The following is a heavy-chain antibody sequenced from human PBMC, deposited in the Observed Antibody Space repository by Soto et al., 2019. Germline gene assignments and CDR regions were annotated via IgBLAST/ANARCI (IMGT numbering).Heavy chain of an antibody. CDR3: ARDDQQWLVPVIY. V-gene: IGHV3-11*01. CDR1: GFTFSDYY. Sequence: VQLVESGGGLVQPGGSLRLSCAASGFTFSDYYMSWIRQAPGKGLEWVSYISSSGSTIYYADSVKGRFTISRDNAKNSLYLQMNSLKAEDTAVYYCARDDQQWLVPVIYWGQGTLVTVSS. D-gene: IGHD6-19*01. CDR2: ISSSGSTI. J-gene: IGHJ4*02.